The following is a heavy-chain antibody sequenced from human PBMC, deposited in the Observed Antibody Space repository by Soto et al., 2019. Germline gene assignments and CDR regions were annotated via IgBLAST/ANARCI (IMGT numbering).Heavy chain of an antibody. V-gene: IGHV3-30*04. CDR3: ARTRNGGVADSFDS. Sequence: QVQLVESGGGEVQPGGSLRLSCAASGFTFSRYAIHWVRLTPGRGLEWVLAISRDGSYIYYTDSVKGRFTVSRDNSKNTVFVQMNRLIPDDTALYFCARTRNGGVADSFDSWGQGTRGTVSS. CDR1: GFTFSRYA. CDR2: ISRDGSYI. J-gene: IGHJ5*01. D-gene: IGHD3-3*01.